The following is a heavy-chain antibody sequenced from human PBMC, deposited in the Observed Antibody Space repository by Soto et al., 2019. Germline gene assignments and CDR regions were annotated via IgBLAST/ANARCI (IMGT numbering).Heavy chain of an antibody. CDR2: IGGRGGRA. J-gene: IGHJ3*02. CDR3: AMTRLYDTGTNDYHRDALDI. CDR1: GFSFGPSV. Sequence: ELQLLESGGGMVEPRGSLKLSCAASGFSFGPSVMNWVRQAPGKGLEWVSGIGGRGGRAYSADSVRGGFTFSRDNSRNTLYLQMNSLRAEDTAIYYCAMTRLYDTGTNDYHRDALDIWGQGTQVTVSS. V-gene: IGHV3-23*01. D-gene: IGHD3-22*01.